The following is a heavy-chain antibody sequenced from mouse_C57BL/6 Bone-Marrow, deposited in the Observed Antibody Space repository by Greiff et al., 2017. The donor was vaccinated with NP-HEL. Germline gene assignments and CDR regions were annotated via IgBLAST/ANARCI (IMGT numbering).Heavy chain of an antibody. Sequence: VQLQQSGPGLVQPSQSLSITCTVSGFSLTSYGVHWVRQSPGTGLEWLGVIWSGGSPDYNAAFISSLSISKDNSKSQVFFKMNRLQADDTDIYYCARRYSNYLAWFAYWGQGTLVTVSA. D-gene: IGHD2-5*01. CDR3: ARRYSNYLAWFAY. CDR2: IWSGGSP. J-gene: IGHJ3*01. V-gene: IGHV2-2*01. CDR1: GFSLTSYG.